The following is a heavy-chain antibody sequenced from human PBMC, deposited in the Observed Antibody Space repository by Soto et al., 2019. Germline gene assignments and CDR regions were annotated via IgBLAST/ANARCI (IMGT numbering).Heavy chain of an antibody. D-gene: IGHD7-27*01. CDR1: GFTFSSYS. Sequence: GGSLRLSCAASGFTFSSYSMNWVRQAPGKGLEWVSSISSSSSYIYYADSVKGRFTISRDNAKNSLYLQMNSLRAEDTAVYYCARGNFNWGSEAFDIWGQGTMVTVSS. V-gene: IGHV3-21*01. J-gene: IGHJ3*02. CDR3: ARGNFNWGSEAFDI. CDR2: ISSSSSYI.